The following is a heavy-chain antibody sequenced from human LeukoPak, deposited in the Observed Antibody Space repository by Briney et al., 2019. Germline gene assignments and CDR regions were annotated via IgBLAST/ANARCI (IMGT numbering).Heavy chain of an antibody. D-gene: IGHD3-22*01. Sequence: GESLKISCKGSGYSFTSYWIGWVRPMPGKGLEWMGIIYPGDSDTRYSPSFQGQVTISADKSISTAYLQWSSLKASDTAMYYCARQTYYYDSSGTKYYFDYWGQGTLVTVSS. CDR1: GYSFTSYW. J-gene: IGHJ4*02. CDR2: IYPGDSDT. V-gene: IGHV5-51*01. CDR3: ARQTYYYDSSGTKYYFDY.